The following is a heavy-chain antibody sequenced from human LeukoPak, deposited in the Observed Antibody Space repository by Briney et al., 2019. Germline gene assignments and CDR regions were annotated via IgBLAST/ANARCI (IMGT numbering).Heavy chain of an antibody. D-gene: IGHD5-18*01. V-gene: IGHV3-49*04. CDR2: IRSKAYGGTT. CDR1: GFTFGDHA. J-gene: IGHJ6*02. CDR3: AREPIYLWLYYGMDV. Sequence: GGSLRLSCSGSGFTFGDHAMSWVRQAPGKGLEWVGFIRSKAYGGTTEYAASVRGRFSISRDDSKNIAYLQMSSLETEGTAVYFCAREPIYLWLYYGMDVWGQGTTVTVSS.